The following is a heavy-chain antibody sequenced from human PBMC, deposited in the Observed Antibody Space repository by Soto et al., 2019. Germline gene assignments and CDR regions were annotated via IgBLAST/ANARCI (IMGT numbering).Heavy chain of an antibody. CDR3: AKEGSDYDILTGSGYYGIGV. Sequence: QVQLVESGGGVVQPGRSLRLSCAASGFTFSSYGMHWVRQAPGKGLEWVAVISYDGSNKYYADSVKGRFTISRDNSKNTLYLQMNSLRAEDTAVYYCAKEGSDYDILTGSGYYGIGVWGHGTTVTVSS. CDR1: GFTFSSYG. CDR2: ISYDGSNK. J-gene: IGHJ6*02. D-gene: IGHD3-9*01. V-gene: IGHV3-30*18.